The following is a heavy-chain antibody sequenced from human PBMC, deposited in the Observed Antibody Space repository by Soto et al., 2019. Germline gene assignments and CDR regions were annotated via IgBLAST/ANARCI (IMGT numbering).Heavy chain of an antibody. CDR3: ARDKPGISYYYGMDV. D-gene: IGHD6-13*01. CDR1: GGTFSSYA. V-gene: IGHV1-69*06. Sequence: SAKVSCKASGGTFSSYAISWVRQAPGQGLEWMGGIIPIFGTANYAQKFQGRVTITADKSTSTAYMELSSLRSEDTAVYYCARDKPGISYYYGMDVWGQGTTVTVSS. CDR2: IIPIFGTA. J-gene: IGHJ6*02.